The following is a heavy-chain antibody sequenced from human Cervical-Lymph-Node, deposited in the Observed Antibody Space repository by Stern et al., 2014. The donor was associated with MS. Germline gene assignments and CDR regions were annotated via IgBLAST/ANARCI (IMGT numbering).Heavy chain of an antibody. V-gene: IGHV2-5*01. CDR2: IYWNDNK. CDR3: AHRYQLLLAV. J-gene: IGHJ6*02. CDR1: GFSLTTSGVG. D-gene: IGHD4-23*01. Sequence: SGPTLVKPTQTLTLTCTFSGFSLTTSGVGVGRLRPPPGMALDWLAIIYWNDNKRYSPSQERRPAITNDTSNTQVFPTMTNMDPVDTATYYCAHRYQLLLAVWGQGTTVTVSS.